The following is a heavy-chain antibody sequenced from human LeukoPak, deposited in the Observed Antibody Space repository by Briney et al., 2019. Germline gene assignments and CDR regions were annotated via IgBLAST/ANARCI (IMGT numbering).Heavy chain of an antibody. V-gene: IGHV3-21*01. D-gene: IGHD3-10*02. Sequence: WGSLRLTCAASGFTFSRHSIHWVRQAPGKGLDWVSSISGGSFYIYYADSVKGRFTVSRDDAKNSVYLQMNSLRDEDTAIYYCTAGHAILGSTCSGYWSQRTLLTVSS. CDR1: GFTFSRHS. CDR3: TAGHAILGSTCSGY. CDR2: ISGGSFYI. J-gene: IGHJ4*01.